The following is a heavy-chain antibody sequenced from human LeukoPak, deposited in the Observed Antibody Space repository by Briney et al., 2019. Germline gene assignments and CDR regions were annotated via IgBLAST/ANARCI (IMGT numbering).Heavy chain of an antibody. CDR2: INYNGRT. Sequence: SETLSLTCNAFGGSISSSNNFWGWIRQSPEKGLEWIGSINYNGRTYYQSSLKSRAIISIDTSKNQFSLKLGSVTAADTALYYCARLASCSSSCYFDYWGQGSLVTVSS. V-gene: IGHV4-39*01. CDR3: ARLASCSSSCYFDY. CDR1: GGSISSSNNF. J-gene: IGHJ4*02. D-gene: IGHD2-21*01.